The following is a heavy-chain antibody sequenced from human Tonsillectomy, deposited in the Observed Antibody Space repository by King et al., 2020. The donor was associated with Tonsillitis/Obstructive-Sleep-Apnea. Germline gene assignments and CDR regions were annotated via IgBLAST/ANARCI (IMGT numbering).Heavy chain of an antibody. CDR2: ISYDGSNK. D-gene: IGHD6-13*01. Sequence: VQLVESGGGVVQPGRSLRLSCAASGFTFSSYAMHWVRQAPGKGLEWGAVISYDGSNKYYADSVKGRFTISRDNSKNTLYLQMNSLRAEDTAVYYCARVLGSSSGVVDYWGQGTLVTVSS. V-gene: IGHV3-30*01. CDR3: ARVLGSSSGVVDY. J-gene: IGHJ4*02. CDR1: GFTFSSYA.